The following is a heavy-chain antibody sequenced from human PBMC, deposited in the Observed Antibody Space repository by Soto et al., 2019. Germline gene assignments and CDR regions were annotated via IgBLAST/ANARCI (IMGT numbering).Heavy chain of an antibody. CDR2: IYPGDSDT. Sequence: PGESLKISCKASGYSFTNDWIGWVRQMPVKGLEWMGLIYPGDSDTRYSPSFQGQVSISADNSISTAYLQWNSLKASDTAMYYCARVDEDMNMVYWSRWDFFDYWGQGTQVTVSS. D-gene: IGHD2-8*02. CDR1: GYSFTNDW. J-gene: IGHJ4*02. CDR3: ARVDEDMNMVYWSRWDFFDY. V-gene: IGHV5-51*01.